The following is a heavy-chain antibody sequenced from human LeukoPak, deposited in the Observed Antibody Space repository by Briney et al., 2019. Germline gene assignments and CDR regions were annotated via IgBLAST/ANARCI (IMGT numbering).Heavy chain of an antibody. V-gene: IGHV3-23*01. J-gene: IGHJ6*03. Sequence: GGSLRLSCAASGFTFSNFGMSWVRQAPGKGLEWVSTISGNAVATYYADSVKGRFTISRDNSKNTLYLQINSLEAEDTAIYYCAKRGSGTLLPTYYYYMDVWGKGTTLTVSS. CDR3: AKRGSGTLLPTYYYYMDV. CDR2: ISGNAVAT. CDR1: GFTFSNFG. D-gene: IGHD2-15*01.